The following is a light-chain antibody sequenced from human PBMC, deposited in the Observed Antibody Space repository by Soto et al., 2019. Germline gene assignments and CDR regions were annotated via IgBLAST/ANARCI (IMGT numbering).Light chain of an antibody. Sequence: IVSAHAPGTLSLSPGERATLSCRASQTVSSSYLAWYQQNPGQAPRLLIYGASSRATGIPDRFSGSGSGTDFTLTISRLEPEDFAVYYCQQYGSSLFTFGGGTKVDIK. CDR1: QTVSSSY. CDR3: QQYGSSLFT. J-gene: IGKJ4*01. CDR2: GAS. V-gene: IGKV3-20*01.